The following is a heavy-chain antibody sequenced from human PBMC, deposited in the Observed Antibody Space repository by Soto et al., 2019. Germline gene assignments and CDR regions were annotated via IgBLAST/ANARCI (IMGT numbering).Heavy chain of an antibody. CDR2: INHSGST. V-gene: IGHV4-34*01. CDR1: GGSFSGYY. D-gene: IGHD1-26*01. J-gene: IGHJ4*02. Sequence: SETLSLTCAVYGGSFSGYYWRWIRQPPGKGLEWIGEINHSGSTNYNPSLKSRVTISVDTSKNQFSLKLSSVTAADTAVYYCARGRSVGATAWDYWGQGTLVTVSS. CDR3: ARGRSVGATAWDY.